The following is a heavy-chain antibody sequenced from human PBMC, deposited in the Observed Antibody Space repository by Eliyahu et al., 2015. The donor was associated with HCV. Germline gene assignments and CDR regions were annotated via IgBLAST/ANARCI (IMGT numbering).Heavy chain of an antibody. V-gene: IGHV3-30*18. D-gene: IGHD5-18*01. CDR3: TKNVDSAMNTRAFDI. J-gene: IGHJ3*02. CDR1: GFPFXPXG. Sequence: QVQLVESGGGVVQPGXSLRLSCTASGFPFXPXGLHWXRQAPGKGLGWVAVISYDGSVKYYVDSVKGRFTISRDNSKITLYLQMNSLRAEDTAIYYCTKNVDSAMNTRAFDIWGQGTMVTVSS. CDR2: ISYDGSVK.